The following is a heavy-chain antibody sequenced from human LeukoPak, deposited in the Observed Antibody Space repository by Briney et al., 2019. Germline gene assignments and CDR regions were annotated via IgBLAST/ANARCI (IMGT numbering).Heavy chain of an antibody. Sequence: SVKVSCKASGGTCTSIAIGWFRQAPGQGLGGMGGIIPIFGPANYAQKFQGRVTITTDESTSTAYMELSSLRSEDTAVYYCARDSSGWYRFDYWGQGTLVTVSS. V-gene: IGHV1-69*05. CDR2: IIPIFGPA. CDR3: ARDSSGWYRFDY. J-gene: IGHJ4*02. CDR1: GGTCTSIA. D-gene: IGHD6-19*01.